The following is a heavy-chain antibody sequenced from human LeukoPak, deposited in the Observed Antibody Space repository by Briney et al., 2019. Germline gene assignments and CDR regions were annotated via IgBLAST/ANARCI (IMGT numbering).Heavy chain of an antibody. Sequence: PGRSLRLSCTASGFTFGDYAMSWFRQAPGKGLEWVSAISGSGGSTYYADSVKGRFTISRDNSKNTLYLQMNSLRAEDTAVYYCAKFLPTHIVVANYYFDYWGQGTLVTVSS. CDR1: GFTFGDYA. V-gene: IGHV3-23*01. D-gene: IGHD2-21*01. J-gene: IGHJ4*02. CDR2: ISGSGGST. CDR3: AKFLPTHIVVANYYFDY.